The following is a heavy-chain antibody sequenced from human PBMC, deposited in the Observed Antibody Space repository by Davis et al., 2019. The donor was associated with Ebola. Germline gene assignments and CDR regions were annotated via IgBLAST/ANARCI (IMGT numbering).Heavy chain of an antibody. CDR2: IYYSGST. CDR3: ARDRGGSGSYYPGYYGMDV. CDR1: GGSFSGYY. J-gene: IGHJ6*02. Sequence: SETLSLTCAVYGGSFSGYYWSWIRQPPGKGLEWIGYIYYSGSTYYNPSLKSRVTISVDTSKNQFSLKLSSVTAADMAVYYCARDRGGSGSYYPGYYGMDVWGQGTTVTVSS. V-gene: IGHV4-34*09. D-gene: IGHD3-10*01.